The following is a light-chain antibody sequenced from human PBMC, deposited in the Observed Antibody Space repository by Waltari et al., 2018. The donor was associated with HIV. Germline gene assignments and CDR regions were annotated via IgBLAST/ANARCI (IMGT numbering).Light chain of an antibody. CDR2: GNN. Sequence: QSVLTQPPSVSGAPGQRVTISCTGSSSNIGAGYDVHWYQRLPGTAPKLLIFGNNNRPSGVPDRFSGSKSATSASLAITGLQAEDEADYYCQSYDSSLSGSVFGGGTKLTVL. V-gene: IGLV1-40*01. CDR3: QSYDSSLSGSV. J-gene: IGLJ2*01. CDR1: SSNIGAGYD.